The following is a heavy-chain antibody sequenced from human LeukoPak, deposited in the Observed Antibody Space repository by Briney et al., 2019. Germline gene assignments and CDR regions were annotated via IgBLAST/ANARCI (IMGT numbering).Heavy chain of an antibody. Sequence: GGSLSLSCAASGLAFSSYEMSWVRQAPGKGLEWVSYISSSGSTIYYADSGKGRFTISRDKAKNSLYLQMSSLRAEDTAVYYCARDPYYSDYVLWGQGTLVTVSS. J-gene: IGHJ4*02. CDR1: GLAFSSYE. V-gene: IGHV3-48*03. CDR3: ARDPYYSDYVL. CDR2: ISSSGSTI. D-gene: IGHD4-11*01.